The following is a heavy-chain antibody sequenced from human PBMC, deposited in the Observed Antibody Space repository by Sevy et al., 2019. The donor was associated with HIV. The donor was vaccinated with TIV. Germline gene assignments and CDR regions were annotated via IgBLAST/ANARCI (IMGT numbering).Heavy chain of an antibody. J-gene: IGHJ5*01. D-gene: IGHD2-21*01. CDR2: ISSSSGTI. V-gene: IGHV3-48*01. Sequence: GGSLRLSCAASGFTFSAYSMNWVRQAPGKGLEWVSYISSSSGTIYYADSVKGKLTISRDNAKSSRYLHMNGLRAEDTAVYYWARAGGDCYSNNECWFVSWGQGTLVTVSS. CDR1: GFTFSAYS. CDR3: ARAGGDCYSNNECWFVS.